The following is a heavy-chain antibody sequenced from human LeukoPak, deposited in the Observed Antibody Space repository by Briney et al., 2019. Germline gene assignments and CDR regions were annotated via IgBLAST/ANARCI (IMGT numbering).Heavy chain of an antibody. J-gene: IGHJ5*02. CDR1: GFIFSSYA. V-gene: IGHV3-23*01. CDR3: AKAYCSSTSCRWFDP. D-gene: IGHD2-2*01. Sequence: GGSLRLSCAASGFIFSSYAMSWVRQAPGKGLEWVSTISGSGGSTYYADSVKGRFTISRDNSKNTLYLQMNSLRAEDTALYCCAKAYCSSTSCRWFDPWGQGTLVTVSS. CDR2: ISGSGGST.